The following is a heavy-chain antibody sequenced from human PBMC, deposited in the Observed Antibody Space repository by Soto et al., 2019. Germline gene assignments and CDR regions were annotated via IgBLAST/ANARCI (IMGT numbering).Heavy chain of an antibody. D-gene: IGHD2-21*01. Sequence: LSLTFSVSCGSISNPADYLAWIRQPPGKGLEWIGSIYYGGTTHYSPSLKSRVTVSADTSKNQFSLRLSSVSAADTAVYYCGRRSLLVAPTWGQGILVTVSS. V-gene: IGHV4-39*01. CDR2: IYYGGTT. J-gene: IGHJ4*02. CDR3: GRRSLLVAPT. CDR1: CGSISNPADY.